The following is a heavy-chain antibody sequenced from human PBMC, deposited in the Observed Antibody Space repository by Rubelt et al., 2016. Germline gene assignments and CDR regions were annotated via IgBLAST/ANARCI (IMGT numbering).Heavy chain of an antibody. CDR2: GST. V-gene: IGHV4-59*01. Sequence: GSTNYNPSLKSRVTISVDTSKNQFSLKLSSVTAADTAVYYCASTRGYYDFRSGYYDHWGQGTLVTVSS. D-gene: IGHD3-3*01. J-gene: IGHJ4*02. CDR3: ASTRGYYDFRSGYYDH.